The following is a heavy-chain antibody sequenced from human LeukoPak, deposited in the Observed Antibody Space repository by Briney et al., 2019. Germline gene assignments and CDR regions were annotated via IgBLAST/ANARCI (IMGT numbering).Heavy chain of an antibody. J-gene: IGHJ4*02. CDR2: FHYSGST. CDR3: ARHHDGGPKLRLDF. Sequence: SETLSLTCRVSGASVSNYYWSWIRQSPGKGLEWIGFFHYSGSTNYNPSLNSRVTTSIDTSMNQLSLTLVSVTAADTAVYFCARHHDGGPKLRLDFWGLGVLVTVPS. CDR1: GASVSNYY. V-gene: IGHV4-59*08. D-gene: IGHD2-15*01.